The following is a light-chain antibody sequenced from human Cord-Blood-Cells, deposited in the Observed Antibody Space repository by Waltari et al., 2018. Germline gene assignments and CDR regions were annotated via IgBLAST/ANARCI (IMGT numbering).Light chain of an antibody. V-gene: IGLV4-69*01. CDR1: RRLSTSA. J-gene: IGLJ3*02. Sequence: HLVLPQSPSDSAPLPPPLKLTCTLIRRLSTSAIAWLQHQPEKGPRYLMKLNSDGSHSKGDGIPDRFSGSSSGAERYLTISSLQSEDEADYYCQTWGTGIHWVFGGGTKLTVL. CDR2: LNSDGSH. CDR3: QTWGTGIHWV.